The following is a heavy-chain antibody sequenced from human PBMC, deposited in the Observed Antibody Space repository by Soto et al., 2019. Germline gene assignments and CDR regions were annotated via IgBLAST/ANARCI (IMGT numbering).Heavy chain of an antibody. V-gene: IGHV1-69*01. CDR1: GGTFSSYV. J-gene: IGHJ4*02. CDR3: ARVGGVGAPPGTDF. CDR2: VIPILGQA. D-gene: IGHD1-26*01. Sequence: QLVQSGAEVKKPGSSVKISCKASGGTFSSYVISWLRQAPGQGLEWMGGVIPILGQAYYAPNLQGRVTITADGSTRTAYMELNRLTPADTAVYFCARVGGVGAPPGTDFWGQGTLVTVSS.